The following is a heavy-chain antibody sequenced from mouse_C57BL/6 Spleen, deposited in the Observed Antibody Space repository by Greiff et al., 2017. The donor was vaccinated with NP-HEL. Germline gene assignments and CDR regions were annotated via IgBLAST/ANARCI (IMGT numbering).Heavy chain of an antibody. CDR2: MYPGDGDT. V-gene: IGHV1-82*01. J-gene: IGHJ4*01. CDR1: GYAFSSSW. Sequence: QVQLQQSGPELVKPGASVKISCKASGYAFSSSWMNWVKQRPGKGLEWIGRMYPGDGDTNYNGKFKGKATLTADKSSSTAYMQLSSLTSEDSAVYFCARYGSSPHLGAMDYWGQGTSVTVSS. D-gene: IGHD1-1*01. CDR3: ARYGSSPHLGAMDY.